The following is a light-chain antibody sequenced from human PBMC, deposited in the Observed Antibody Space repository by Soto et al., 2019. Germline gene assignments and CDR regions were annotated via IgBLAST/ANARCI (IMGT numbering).Light chain of an antibody. CDR2: DVS. CDR1: QSVSNS. V-gene: IGKV3-11*01. CDR3: QQRSNWPPIT. J-gene: IGKJ5*01. Sequence: EIVLTQSPATLSLSPGERVTLSCRASQSVSNSLAWYQQKPGQPPRLLIYDVSNRATGIPARFSGSGSGTDFTLTISKLEPGDFAVYYCQQRSNWPPITFGQGTRLEIK.